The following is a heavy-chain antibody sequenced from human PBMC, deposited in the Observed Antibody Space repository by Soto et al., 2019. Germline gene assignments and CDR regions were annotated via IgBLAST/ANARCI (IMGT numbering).Heavy chain of an antibody. J-gene: IGHJ6*02. D-gene: IGHD1-1*01. V-gene: IGHV3-48*03. CDR2: INTAGSTK. CDR1: GLPFSNSE. Sequence: GGPLTLSXAPFGLPFSNSEMHWVRQVPGKGLEWVSYINTAGSTKYYAESVKGGFTISRDNARKPLFLKMKTLRAEDRPVYYFGRAECNNPNCLKVSSSYGLDVWGQGTTVTVSS. CDR3: GRAECNNPNCLKVSSSYGLDV.